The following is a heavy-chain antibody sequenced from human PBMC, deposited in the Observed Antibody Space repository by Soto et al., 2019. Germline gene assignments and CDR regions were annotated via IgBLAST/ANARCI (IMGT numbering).Heavy chain of an antibody. CDR2: IKSKTDGGTT. V-gene: IGHV3-15*07. Sequence: GGSLRLSCAASGFTFSNAWMNWVRQAPGKGLEWVSRIKSKTDGGTTDYAAPVKGRFTISRDDSKNTLYLQMNSLKTEDTAMYYCTRDLRSYDILAGYPDYWGQGTLVTVSS. CDR3: TRDLRSYDILAGYPDY. D-gene: IGHD3-9*01. CDR1: GFTFSNAW. J-gene: IGHJ4*02.